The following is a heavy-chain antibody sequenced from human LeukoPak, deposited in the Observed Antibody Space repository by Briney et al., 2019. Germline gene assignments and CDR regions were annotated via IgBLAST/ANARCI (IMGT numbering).Heavy chain of an antibody. V-gene: IGHV3-53*01. CDR2: IYSGGNT. D-gene: IGHD6-19*01. Sequence: PGGSLRLSCAASGFTVSSNYMSWVRQAPGKGLEWVSIIYSGGNTHYADSAKGRFTISRDNSKNTLYLQMNSLRAEDTAVYYCTCSGWSIYYFDYWGQGTLVTVSS. CDR1: GFTVSSNY. J-gene: IGHJ4*02. CDR3: TCSGWSIYYFDY.